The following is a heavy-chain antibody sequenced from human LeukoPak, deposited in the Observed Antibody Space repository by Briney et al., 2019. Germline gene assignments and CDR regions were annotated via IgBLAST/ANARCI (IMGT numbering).Heavy chain of an antibody. V-gene: IGHV3-30*03. D-gene: IGHD3-10*01. CDR3: ARGKNYYGSGSYYNAKPRPLNWFDP. J-gene: IGHJ5*02. Sequence: GGSLRLSCAAAGFTFTTYGMHWVRQAPGKGLEWVAVISYDGSNTYYADSVKGRFTISRDNSRNTLYLQMNSLRAEDTAVYYCARGKNYYGSGSYYNAKPRPLNWFDPWGQGTLVTVSS. CDR1: GFTFTTYG. CDR2: ISYDGSNT.